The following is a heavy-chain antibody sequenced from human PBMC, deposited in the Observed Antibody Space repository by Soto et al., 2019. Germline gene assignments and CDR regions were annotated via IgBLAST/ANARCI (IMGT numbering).Heavy chain of an antibody. CDR3: ARGYHPMIGVYYYGMDV. V-gene: IGHV4-59*01. CDR1: GGYLISYY. D-gene: IGHD2-21*01. Sequence: SVTMSVTCPVSGGYLISYYLSWIRQPPGKGLEWIGYIYYSGSTNYNPSLKSRVTISVDTSKNQFSLKLSSVTAADTAVYYCARGYHPMIGVYYYGMDVWGQGTTVTVSS. J-gene: IGHJ6*02. CDR2: IYYSGST.